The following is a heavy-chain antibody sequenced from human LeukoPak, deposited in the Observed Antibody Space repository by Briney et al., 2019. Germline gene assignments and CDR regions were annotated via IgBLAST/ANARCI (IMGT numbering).Heavy chain of an antibody. Sequence: GGSLRLSCAASGFTFSSYSMNWVRQAPGKGLEWVSSISSSNNYIYYADSVKGRFTISRDNAKNSLYLQMNSLRAEDTAVYYCARTGIAAYDFDYWGQGALVTVSS. CDR1: GFTFSSYS. CDR3: ARTGIAAYDFDY. V-gene: IGHV3-21*01. D-gene: IGHD6-13*01. J-gene: IGHJ4*02. CDR2: ISSSNNYI.